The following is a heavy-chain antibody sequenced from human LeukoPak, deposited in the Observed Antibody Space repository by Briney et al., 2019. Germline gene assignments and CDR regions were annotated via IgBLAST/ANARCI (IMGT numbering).Heavy chain of an antibody. Sequence: AGGSLRLSCAASGFTFSSYAMSWVRQAPGKGLEWVSAISGSGGSTYYADSVKGRFTISRDNSMNTLYLQMNSLRAEDTAVYYCATRYYYDSSGYYGSLDYWGQGTLVTVSS. J-gene: IGHJ4*02. CDR1: GFTFSSYA. CDR2: ISGSGGST. V-gene: IGHV3-23*01. CDR3: ATRYYYDSSGYYGSLDY. D-gene: IGHD3-22*01.